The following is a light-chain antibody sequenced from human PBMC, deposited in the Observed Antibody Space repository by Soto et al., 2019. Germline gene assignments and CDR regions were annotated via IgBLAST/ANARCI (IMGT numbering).Light chain of an antibody. V-gene: IGKV3-15*01. CDR3: QQYNDWPPIT. CDR1: QSVSSD. Sequence: EVVMTQSPATLSLSPGERATLSCRASQSVSSDLAWYQQKPGQAPRLLIYGASTRTTDIPARFSGGGSGTEFTLTISNLQSEDFGIYYCQQYNDWPPITFGPRTKVDIK. J-gene: IGKJ3*01. CDR2: GAS.